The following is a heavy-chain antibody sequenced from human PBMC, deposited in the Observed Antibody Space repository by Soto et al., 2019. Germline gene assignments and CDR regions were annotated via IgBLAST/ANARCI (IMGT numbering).Heavy chain of an antibody. V-gene: IGHV1-18*01. Sequence: QVQLVQSGAEVKKPGASVKVSCKASGYTFTSYGISWVRQAPGQGLEWMGWISAYNGNTNYAQKLQGRVTMTTDPSTRTAYMELRSLRSDDTAVYYCARPITSSFMVRGVSDAFDLWGQGTMVTVSS. CDR1: GYTFTSYG. CDR3: ARPITSSFMVRGVSDAFDL. J-gene: IGHJ3*01. D-gene: IGHD3-10*01. CDR2: ISAYNGNT.